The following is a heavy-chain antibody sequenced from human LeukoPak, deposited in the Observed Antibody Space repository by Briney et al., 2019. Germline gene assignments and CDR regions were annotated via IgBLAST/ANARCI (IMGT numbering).Heavy chain of an antibody. D-gene: IGHD3-9*01. Sequence: GGSLRLSCAASGFTFNTFNMNWVRQAPGKGLEWVSSITSGGDYIYYADSAKGRFTTSRDNAKHSLSLQLNSLRVEDTAVYYCARGHYDVLAASYKWTPDYWGQGTLVTVSS. V-gene: IGHV3-21*01. J-gene: IGHJ4*02. CDR3: ARGHYDVLAASYKWTPDY. CDR1: GFTFNTFN. CDR2: ITSGGDYI.